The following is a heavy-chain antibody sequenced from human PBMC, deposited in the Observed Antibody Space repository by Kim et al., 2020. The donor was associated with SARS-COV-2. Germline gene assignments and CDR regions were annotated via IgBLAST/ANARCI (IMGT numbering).Heavy chain of an antibody. D-gene: IGHD3-9*01. V-gene: IGHV1-24*01. J-gene: IGHJ4*02. CDR2: FDPEDGET. Sequence: ASVKVSCKVSGYTLTELSMHWVRQAPGKGLEWMGGFDPEDGETIYAQKFQGRVTMTEDTSTDTAYMELSSLRSEDTAVYYCATNQLRYFDWLSPNFDDYWGQGTLVTVSS. CDR3: ATNQLRYFDWLSPNFDDY. CDR1: GYTLTELS.